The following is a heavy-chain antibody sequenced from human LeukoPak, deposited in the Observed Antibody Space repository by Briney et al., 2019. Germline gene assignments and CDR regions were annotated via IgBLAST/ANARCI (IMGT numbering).Heavy chain of an antibody. Sequence: GASVKVSCKASGYTFTTYAMNWLRQAPGQGLEWMGWINTNTGNPTYAQGFTGRFVFSLDTSVSTSYLQISSLKADDTAVYYCARANLWFGELGWIDPWGQGTLVTVSS. CDR1: GYTFTTYA. J-gene: IGHJ5*02. V-gene: IGHV7-4-1*02. D-gene: IGHD3-10*01. CDR3: ARANLWFGELGWIDP. CDR2: INTNTGNP.